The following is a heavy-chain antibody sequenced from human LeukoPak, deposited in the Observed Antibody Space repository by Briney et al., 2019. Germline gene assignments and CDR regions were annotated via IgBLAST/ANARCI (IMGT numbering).Heavy chain of an antibody. CDR1: GFTFDDYA. Sequence: GRSLRLSCAASGFTFDDYAMHWVRQAPGRGLEWVSGISWNSGSIGYADSVKGRFTISRDNAKNSLYLQMNSLRAEDTALYYCAKASTYSSGWRLYFDYWGQGTLVTVSS. CDR3: AKASTYSSGWRLYFDY. V-gene: IGHV3-9*01. D-gene: IGHD6-19*01. CDR2: ISWNSGSI. J-gene: IGHJ4*02.